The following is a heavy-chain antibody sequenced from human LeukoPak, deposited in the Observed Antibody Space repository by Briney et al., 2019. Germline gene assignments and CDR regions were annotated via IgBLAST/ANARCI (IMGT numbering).Heavy chain of an antibody. V-gene: IGHV3-33*01. CDR1: GFTFSSYG. Sequence: GGSLRLSCAASGFTFSSYGMHWVRQAPGKGLEWVALIWYDGSNKYYADSVKGRFTISRDSSRNTLYLQMNSLRAEDTAVYYCARLAARSYFDYWGQGTLVIVSS. CDR3: ARLAARSYFDY. J-gene: IGHJ4*02. D-gene: IGHD6-25*01. CDR2: IWYDGSNK.